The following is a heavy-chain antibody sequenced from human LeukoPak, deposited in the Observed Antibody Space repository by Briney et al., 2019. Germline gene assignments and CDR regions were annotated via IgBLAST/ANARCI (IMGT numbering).Heavy chain of an antibody. V-gene: IGHV1-3*03. D-gene: IGHD4-17*01. CDR1: GDTFTNYA. J-gene: IGHJ4*02. CDR2: INGANGNT. CDR3: ARSYGDYYSIDY. Sequence: WASVKVSCKASGDTFTNYAMHWVRQAPGQRLEWMGWINGANGNTKYSQELQGRVSITRDTSARTAYMELSSLRSEDMAVYYCARSYGDYYSIDYWGQGTLVTVSS.